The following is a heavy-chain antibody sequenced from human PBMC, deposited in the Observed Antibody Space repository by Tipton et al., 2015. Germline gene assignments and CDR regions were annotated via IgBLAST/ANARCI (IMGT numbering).Heavy chain of an antibody. D-gene: IGHD3-16*01. CDR1: GFTFSSS. Sequence: SLRLSCAASGFTFSSSMHWVRQTTGKGLEWVSAIGTAGDTYYAGSVKGRFTISREDAKNSLYLQMNSLRAGDTAVYYCAKAGLGDFAYFWGHGTLVIVSS. V-gene: IGHV3-13*01. CDR2: IGTAGDT. J-gene: IGHJ4*01. CDR3: AKAGLGDFAYF.